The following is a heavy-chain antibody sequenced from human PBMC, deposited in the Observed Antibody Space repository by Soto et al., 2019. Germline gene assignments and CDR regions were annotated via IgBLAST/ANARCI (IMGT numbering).Heavy chain of an antibody. Sequence: GGSLRLSCAASGFTFSSYAMSWVRQAPGKGLEWVSAISGSGGSTYYADSVKGRFTIPRDNSKNTLYLQMNSLRAEDRAVYYCAGNIVVVPAAIGGGEFDYWGQGTLVTVSS. D-gene: IGHD2-2*02. J-gene: IGHJ4*02. CDR3: AGNIVVVPAAIGGGEFDY. V-gene: IGHV3-23*01. CDR1: GFTFSSYA. CDR2: ISGSGGST.